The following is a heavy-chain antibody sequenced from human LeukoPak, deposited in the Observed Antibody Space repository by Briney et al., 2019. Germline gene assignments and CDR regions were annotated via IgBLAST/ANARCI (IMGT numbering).Heavy chain of an antibody. CDR2: IYPDDSDT. J-gene: IGHJ4*02. D-gene: IGHD4-11*01. Sequence: AESLKISCKAAGYGFTSYWICWLRQMPGEGLEWMGIIYPDDSDTRYSPSFQGQVTISADRSISTAYLQWSSLKASDSAMYYCARHSKTDYRTVDYWGQGTLVTVSS. CDR1: GYGFTSYW. CDR3: ARHSKTDYRTVDY. V-gene: IGHV5-51*01.